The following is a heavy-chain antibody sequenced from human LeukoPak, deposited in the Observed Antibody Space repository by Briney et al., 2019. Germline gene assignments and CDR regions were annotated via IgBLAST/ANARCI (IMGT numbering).Heavy chain of an antibody. CDR1: GYTFTGYY. V-gene: IGHV1-2*02. J-gene: IGHJ4*02. Sequence: GASVKVSCKASGYTFTGYYIHWMRQAPGQEIEWMGWINPKNCGTNYVQKFQGRVTMTRDTSISTAYMELSRLTSADTAMYYCARSFLGYCSAGSCYTGFDSWGQGTLVTVSP. CDR3: ARSFLGYCSAGSCYTGFDS. D-gene: IGHD2-15*01. CDR2: INPKNCGT.